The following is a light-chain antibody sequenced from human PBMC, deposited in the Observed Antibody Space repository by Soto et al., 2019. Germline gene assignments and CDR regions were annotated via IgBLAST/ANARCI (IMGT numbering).Light chain of an antibody. CDR1: QSVSSNY. CDR3: QQYHNWWT. J-gene: IGKJ1*01. V-gene: IGKV3-20*01. CDR2: GAS. Sequence: EIVLTQSPGTLSLSPGERASLSCRASQSVSSNYLAWFQQKPGQAPRLLIYGASSRATGIPDRFGGSGSGTDFTLTISSLQSEDFAVYYCQQYHNWWTFGQGTKVDIK.